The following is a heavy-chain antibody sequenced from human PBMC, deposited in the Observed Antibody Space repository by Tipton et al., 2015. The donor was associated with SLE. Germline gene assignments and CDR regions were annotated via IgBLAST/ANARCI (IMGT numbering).Heavy chain of an antibody. CDR3: ARGLYYYYGMDV. Sequence: TLSLTCTVSGDSISRSSFYWGWIRQPPGRGLVWLGYISYSGSTNYNPSLKSRFTISVDTSKNQFSLKLTSVTAADTAVYYCARGLYYYYGMDVWGQGTTVTVSS. J-gene: IGHJ6*02. CDR2: ISYSGST. V-gene: IGHV4-61*05. CDR1: GDSISRSSFY.